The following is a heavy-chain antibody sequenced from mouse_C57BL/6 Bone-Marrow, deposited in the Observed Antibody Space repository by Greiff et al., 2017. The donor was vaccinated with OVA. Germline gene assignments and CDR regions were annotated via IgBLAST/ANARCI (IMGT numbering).Heavy chain of an antibody. D-gene: IGHD2-2*01. Sequence: EVQRVESGGGLVKPGGSLKLSCAASGFTFSDYGMHWVRQAPEKGLEWVAYISSGSSTIYYADTVKGRFTISRDNAKNTLFLQMTSLRSEDTAMYYCARRLNSNYYAMDYWGQGTSVTVSS. CDR3: ARRLNSNYYAMDY. J-gene: IGHJ4*01. CDR2: ISSGSSTI. V-gene: IGHV5-17*01. CDR1: GFTFSDYG.